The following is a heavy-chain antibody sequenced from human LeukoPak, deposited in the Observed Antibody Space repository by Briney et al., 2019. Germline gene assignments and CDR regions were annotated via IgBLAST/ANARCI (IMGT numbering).Heavy chain of an antibody. CDR1: GFIFSSYA. CDR3: AREGGYYFDGGYYFDY. D-gene: IGHD3-22*01. CDR2: ISYDGSDK. Sequence: PGRSLRLSCAASGFIFSSYATHWVRQAPGKGLEWVAVISYDGSDKFYADSVKGRFTISRDNSKNTVSRDNSKNTLYLEMNSLRAEDTAVYYCAREGGYYFDGGYYFDYWGQGTLVTVSS. J-gene: IGHJ4*02. V-gene: IGHV3-30-3*01.